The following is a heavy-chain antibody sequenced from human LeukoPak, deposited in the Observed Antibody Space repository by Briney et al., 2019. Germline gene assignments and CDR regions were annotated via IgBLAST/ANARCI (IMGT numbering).Heavy chain of an antibody. CDR3: ARVRSPMVYEAFDI. Sequence: SETLSIICTVSGGSISSYYWSWIRQPAGKGLEWIGRIYTSGSTNYNPSLKSRVTISVDTSKNQFSLKLSSVTAADTAVYYCARVRSPMVYEAFDIWGQGTMVTVSS. CDR2: IYTSGST. CDR1: GGSISSYY. D-gene: IGHD2-8*01. J-gene: IGHJ3*02. V-gene: IGHV4-4*07.